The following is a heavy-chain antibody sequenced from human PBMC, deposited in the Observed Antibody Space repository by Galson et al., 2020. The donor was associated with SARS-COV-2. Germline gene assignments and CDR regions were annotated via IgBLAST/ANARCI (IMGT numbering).Heavy chain of an antibody. D-gene: IGHD3-3*01. CDR3: ARSYDFWSGPFDY. CDR2: ISGSGGST. J-gene: IGHJ4*02. Sequence: GGSLRLSCAASGFTFSSYAMSWVRQAPGKGLEWVSAISGSGGSTYYADSVKGRFTISRDNSKNTLYLQMNSLRAEDTAVYYWARSYDFWSGPFDYWGQGTLVTVSS. CDR1: GFTFSSYA. V-gene: IGHV3-23*01.